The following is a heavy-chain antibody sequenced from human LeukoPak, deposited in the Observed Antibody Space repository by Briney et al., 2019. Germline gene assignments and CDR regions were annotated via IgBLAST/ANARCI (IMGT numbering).Heavy chain of an antibody. CDR3: ATYCSGGDCYRYYFDY. J-gene: IGHJ4*02. CDR1: GGSITSGGYY. V-gene: IGHV4-31*03. Sequence: PSQTLSLTCSVSGGSITSGGYYWSWIRQHPGKGLEWVGYIYYTGNTYYNPSLESRLSISIDTSQNHLSLKLNSVTAADTAVYFCATYCSGGDCYRYYFDYWGQGTLVTVSS. CDR2: IYYTGNT. D-gene: IGHD2-21*02.